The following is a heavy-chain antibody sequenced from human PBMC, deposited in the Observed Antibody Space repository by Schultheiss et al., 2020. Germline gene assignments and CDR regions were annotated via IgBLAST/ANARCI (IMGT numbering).Heavy chain of an antibody. Sequence: SETLSLTCTVSGGSISSYYWSWIRQPPGKGLEWIGSIYYSGSTYYNPSLKSRVTISVDTSKNQFSLKLSSVTAADTAVYYCARQTNNQGELPYYFDYWGQGTLVTVYS. V-gene: IGHV4-59*05. CDR1: GGSISSYY. CDR3: ARQTNNQGELPYYFDY. J-gene: IGHJ4*02. CDR2: IYYSGST. D-gene: IGHD1-26*01.